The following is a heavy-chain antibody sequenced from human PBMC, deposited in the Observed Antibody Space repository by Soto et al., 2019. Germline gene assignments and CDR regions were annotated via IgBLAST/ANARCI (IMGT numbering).Heavy chain of an antibody. J-gene: IGHJ4*02. V-gene: IGHV1-8*03. Sequence: GASVKVSCKASGYTFTSYAMHWVRQATGQGLEWMGWINASSGNTDYSQKFQGRVTITRNTSISTAYMELSSLRSEDTAVYYCARVDENVYWGQGTLVTVSS. CDR1: GYTFTSYA. CDR3: ARVDENVY. D-gene: IGHD2-2*03. CDR2: INASSGNT.